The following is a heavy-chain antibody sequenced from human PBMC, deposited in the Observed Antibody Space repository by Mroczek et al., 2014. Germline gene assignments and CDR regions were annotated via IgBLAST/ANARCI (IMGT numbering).Heavy chain of an antibody. D-gene: IGHD4-11*01. CDR2: IYPGDSDT. V-gene: IGHV5-51*01. CDR3: ARQALTGGTVMKREYYYMDV. CDR1: GVQLYQLL. J-gene: IGHJ6*03. Sequence: SGAEVKKTGGGRLKISCKGSGVQLYQLLDRLGAPDARERPGVDGIIYPGDSDTRYSPSFQGQVTISADKSISTAYLQWSSLKASDTAMYYCARQALTGGTVMKREYYYMDVWGKGTTVTVSS.